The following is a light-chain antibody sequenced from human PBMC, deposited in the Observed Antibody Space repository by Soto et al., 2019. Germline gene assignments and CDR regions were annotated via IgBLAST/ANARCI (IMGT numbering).Light chain of an antibody. CDR3: QHRSNWPLT. CDR1: QSVSYN. J-gene: IGKJ4*01. CDR2: DAS. V-gene: IGKV3-11*01. Sequence: ETVMTQSPATLSVSPGDRATLSCSASQSVSYNLAWYQQKPGQAPRLLIYDASTRATGIPARFSGSGSGTDFTLTISRLEPEDFAVYYCQHRSNWPLTFGGGTKVDIK.